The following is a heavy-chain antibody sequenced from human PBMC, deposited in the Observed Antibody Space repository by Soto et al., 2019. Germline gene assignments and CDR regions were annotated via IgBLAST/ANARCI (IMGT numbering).Heavy chain of an antibody. CDR3: ASARHIGP. J-gene: IGHJ5*02. Sequence: GGSLRLSCAASGFTFSDYWMSWVRQAPGKGLEWVANIKQDGSESNYADSVKGRFTISRDNAENSLYLQMTSLRAEDTAVYYCASARHIGPWGQGTLVTVSS. CDR2: IKQDGSES. CDR1: GFTFSDYW. V-gene: IGHV3-7*01. D-gene: IGHD2-21*01.